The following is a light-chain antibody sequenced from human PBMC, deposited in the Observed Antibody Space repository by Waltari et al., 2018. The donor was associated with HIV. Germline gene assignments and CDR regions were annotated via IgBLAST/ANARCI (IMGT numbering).Light chain of an antibody. J-gene: IGLJ2*01. V-gene: IGLV3-21*04. CDR2: LGA. Sequence: SYVLPQPPSVSVAPGVTARITCAGAKIANKPVHWYQQKQGQAPLLVIFLGADRPSGIPERFSGSKSGNTATLTITRVEAGDEADYHCQIWDSASDQVIFGGGTKLTVL. CDR1: KIANKP. CDR3: QIWDSASDQVI.